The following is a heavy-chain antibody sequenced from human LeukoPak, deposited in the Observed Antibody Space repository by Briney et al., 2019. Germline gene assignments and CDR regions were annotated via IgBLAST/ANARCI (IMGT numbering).Heavy chain of an antibody. Sequence: KPSETLSLXCAVYGGSFSGYYWSWIRQPPGKGLEWIGEINHSGSTNYNPSLKSRVTISVDTSKNQFSLKLSSVTAADTAVYYCARKYWRPIVVVIRTPGYFDLWGRGTLVTVSS. CDR3: ARKYWRPIVVVIRTPGYFDL. J-gene: IGHJ2*01. D-gene: IGHD3-22*01. CDR1: GGSFSGYY. CDR2: INHSGST. V-gene: IGHV4-34*01.